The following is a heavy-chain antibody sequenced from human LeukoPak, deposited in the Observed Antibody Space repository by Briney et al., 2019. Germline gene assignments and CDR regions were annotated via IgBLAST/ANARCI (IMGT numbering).Heavy chain of an antibody. Sequence: GGSLRLSCAASGFTFSSYAMHWVRQAPGKGLEWVAVMSYDGSNKYYADSVKGRFTISRDNSKNTLYLQMNSLRAEDTAVYYCARSEEKPVTSEITMIVVVITPNFDYWGQGTLVTVSS. CDR3: ARSEEKPVTSEITMIVVVITPNFDY. J-gene: IGHJ4*02. CDR2: MSYDGSNK. D-gene: IGHD3-22*01. V-gene: IGHV3-30-3*01. CDR1: GFTFSSYA.